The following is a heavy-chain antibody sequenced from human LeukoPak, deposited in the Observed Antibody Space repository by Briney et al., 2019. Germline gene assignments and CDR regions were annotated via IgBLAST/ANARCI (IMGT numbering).Heavy chain of an antibody. Sequence: SGTLSLTCGVSGGSITSANWWSWVRQPPGQGLEWIGEVSLSGLTNYNPSLSSRVIMALDTSKNHLSLHLTSVTAADTAVYYCSRENGAFSPFGYWGQGYLVTVLS. V-gene: IGHV4-4*02. CDR1: GGSITSANW. CDR3: SRENGAFSPFGY. J-gene: IGHJ4*02. D-gene: IGHD2-8*01. CDR2: VSLSGLT.